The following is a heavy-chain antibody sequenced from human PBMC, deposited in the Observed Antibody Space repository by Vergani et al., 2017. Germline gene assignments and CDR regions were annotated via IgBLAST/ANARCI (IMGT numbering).Heavy chain of an antibody. CDR2: IGKDGINT. D-gene: IGHD2-21*02. CDR1: GFTFNRYG. Sequence: QVHLVESGGGVVQPGRSLRLSCVASGFTFNRYGMQWVRQAPGKGLEWLAYIGKDGINTRYRDAVKGRFTVSRDNSKDILYLQMDSLRSEDTALYYCAKYLRDSTDGLPDSWGPGTLVIVSS. V-gene: IGHV3-30*02. J-gene: IGHJ4*02. CDR3: AKYLRDSTDGLPDS.